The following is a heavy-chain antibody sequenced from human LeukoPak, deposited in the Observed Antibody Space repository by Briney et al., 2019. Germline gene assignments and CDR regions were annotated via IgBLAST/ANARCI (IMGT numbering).Heavy chain of an antibody. CDR3: AGGWITGWFTGWFDP. CDR1: GFTVSSNY. CDR2: IKQDGSEK. D-gene: IGHD6-19*01. J-gene: IGHJ5*02. V-gene: IGHV3-7*01. Sequence: GGSLRLSCAVSGFTVSSNYMNWVRQAPGKGLEWVANIKQDGSEKYYVDSVKGRFTISRDNAKNSLYLQMNSLRAEDTAVYYCAGGWITGWFTGWFDPWGQGTLVTVSS.